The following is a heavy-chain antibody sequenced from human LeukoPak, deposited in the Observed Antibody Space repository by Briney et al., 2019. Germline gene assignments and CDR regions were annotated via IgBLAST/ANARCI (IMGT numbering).Heavy chain of an antibody. CDR2: IGISSGNT. J-gene: IGHJ4*02. CDR3: ARDTKYAFDN. D-gene: IGHD2-2*01. V-gene: IGHV3-48*01. CDR1: GFTFSSYS. Sequence: GGSLRLSCAASGFTFSSYSMNWVRQAPGKGLVWISYIGISSGNTKYADSVKGRFTISGDKAKNSVYLQMNSLRVEDTAVYYCARDTKYAFDNWGQGTLVTVSS.